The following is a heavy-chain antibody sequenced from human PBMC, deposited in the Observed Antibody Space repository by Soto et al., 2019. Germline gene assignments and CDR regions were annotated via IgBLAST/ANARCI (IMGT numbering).Heavy chain of an antibody. D-gene: IGHD1-26*01. J-gene: IGHJ4*02. CDR3: ARQHSGSYYFDY. V-gene: IGHV3-7*05. CDR1: GFSFRGYW. Sequence: GGSLRLSCGASGFSFRGYWMTWVRQAPGKGLEWVANMNQAGSEKNYVDSVKGRFIISRDNAQNSLYLQTDSLRAEDTAVYYCARQHSGSYYFDYWGLGTLVTVSS. CDR2: MNQAGSEK.